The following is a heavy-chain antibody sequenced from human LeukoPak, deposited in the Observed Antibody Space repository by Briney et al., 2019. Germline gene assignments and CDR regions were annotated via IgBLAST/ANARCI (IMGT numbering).Heavy chain of an antibody. D-gene: IGHD3-22*01. Sequence: KPGGSLRLSCAASGFTFSTYSMNWVRQAPGKGLEWVSSISSNSRYIYYADSMRGRFTISRDNAKNSLYLQMNSLKPEDTAVYYCAKDSAWYYDSSGLIEGDPFDNWGQGTLVTVSS. CDR3: AKDSAWYYDSSGLIEGDPFDN. CDR1: GFTFSTYS. J-gene: IGHJ4*02. CDR2: ISSNSRYI. V-gene: IGHV3-21*06.